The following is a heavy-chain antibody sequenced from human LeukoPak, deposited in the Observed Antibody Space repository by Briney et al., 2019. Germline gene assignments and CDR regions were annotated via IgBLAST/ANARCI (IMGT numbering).Heavy chain of an antibody. D-gene: IGHD2-2*01. CDR3: AVDCSSPSCYGQSAFDI. CDR1: GFTLTNYA. J-gene: IGHJ3*02. CDR2: ISGSGGKT. V-gene: IGHV3-23*01. Sequence: GGSLRLSCAVSGFTLTNYAMNWVRQAPGKGLEWVSLISGSGGKTYYADSVKGRFTISRDNSRNTLYLQLNSLRAEDTAIYYCAVDCSSPSCYGQSAFDIWGQGTMVTVSS.